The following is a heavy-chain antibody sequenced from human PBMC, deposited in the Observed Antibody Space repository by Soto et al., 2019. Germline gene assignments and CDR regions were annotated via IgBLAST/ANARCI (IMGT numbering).Heavy chain of an antibody. CDR3: ARELRRGSPEGFDP. Sequence: QVQLQESGPGLVKPSETLSLTCTVSGGSVSSGSYYWSWIRQPPGKGLEWIGYIYYSGSTNYNPSLKSRVTISVDTSKNQFPLKLSSVTAADTAVYYCARELRRGSPEGFDPWGQGTLVTVSS. CDR2: IYYSGST. J-gene: IGHJ5*02. D-gene: IGHD1-26*01. V-gene: IGHV4-61*01. CDR1: GGSVSSGSYY.